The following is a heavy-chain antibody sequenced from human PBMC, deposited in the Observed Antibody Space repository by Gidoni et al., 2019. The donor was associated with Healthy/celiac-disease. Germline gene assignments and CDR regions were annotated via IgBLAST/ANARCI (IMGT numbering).Heavy chain of an antibody. J-gene: IGHJ4*02. CDR2: IYYSGST. Sequence: QLQLQESGPGLVKPSETLSLTCTVSGCSISSSSYYWGWIRQPPGKGLEWIGSIYYSGSTYYNPSLKSRVTISVDTSKNQFSLKLSSVTAADTAVYYCARMQMATITFDYWGQGTLVTVSS. CDR3: ARMQMATITFDY. CDR1: GCSISSSSYY. V-gene: IGHV4-39*01. D-gene: IGHD5-12*01.